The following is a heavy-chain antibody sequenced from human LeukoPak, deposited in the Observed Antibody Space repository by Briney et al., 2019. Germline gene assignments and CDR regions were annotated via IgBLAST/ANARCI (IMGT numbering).Heavy chain of an antibody. CDR2: IYYSGST. V-gene: IGHV4-59*08. CDR3: ARLRNWNDNGFDF. Sequence: SETLSLTCTVSGGSISRYYWSWIRQPPGKGLEWVGYIYYSGSTNYNPSLKSRVTISVDTSKNQFSLKLSSVTAADTAVYFCARLRNWNDNGFDFWGRGTLVTVSS. J-gene: IGHJ4*02. CDR1: GGSISRYY. D-gene: IGHD1-1*01.